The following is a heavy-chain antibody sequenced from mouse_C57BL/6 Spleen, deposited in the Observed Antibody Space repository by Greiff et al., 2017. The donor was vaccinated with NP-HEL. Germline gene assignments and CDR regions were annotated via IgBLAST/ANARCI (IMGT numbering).Heavy chain of an antibody. V-gene: IGHV1-42*01. Sequence: VQLQQSGPELVKPGASVKISCKASGYSFTGYYMNWVKQSPEKSLEWIGEINPSTGGTTYNQKFKAKATLTVDKSSSTAYMQLKSLTSEDSAVYYCARFRNYYCSSSFDYWGQGTTLTVSS. CDR1: GYSFTGYY. CDR3: ARFRNYYCSSSFDY. D-gene: IGHD1-1*01. CDR2: INPSTGGT. J-gene: IGHJ2*01.